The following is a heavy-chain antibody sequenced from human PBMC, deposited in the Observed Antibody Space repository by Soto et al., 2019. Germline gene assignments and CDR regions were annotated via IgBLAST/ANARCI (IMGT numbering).Heavy chain of an antibody. CDR3: AQDPVLRYFGWFPYGMAV. D-gene: IGHD3-9*01. J-gene: IGHJ6*02. CDR1: GFTFSSYA. V-gene: IGHV3-23*01. CDR2: ISGSGGST. Sequence: GGSLRLSCAASGFTFSSYAMSWVRQAPGKGLEWVSAISGSGGSTYYADSVKGRFTISRDNSKNTLYLQMNSLRAEDTAVYYCAQDPVLRYFGWFPYGMAVWGQGTTVTVSS.